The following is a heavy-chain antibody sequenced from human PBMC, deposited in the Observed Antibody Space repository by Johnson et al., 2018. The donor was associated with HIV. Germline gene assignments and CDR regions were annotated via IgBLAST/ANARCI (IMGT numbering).Heavy chain of an antibody. CDR2: IGTAGDT. CDR3: ARAGVGAGAFDI. V-gene: IGHV3-13*01. CDR1: GFTFSSYD. J-gene: IGHJ3*02. D-gene: IGHD1-26*01. Sequence: VQLVESGGGLVPPGESLRLSCAASGFTFSSYDMHWVRQATGKGLEWVSAIGTAGDTYYPGSVKGRFTISRENAKNSLYLQMNSLRAGETAVYYCARAGVGAGAFDIWGQGTMVTVSS.